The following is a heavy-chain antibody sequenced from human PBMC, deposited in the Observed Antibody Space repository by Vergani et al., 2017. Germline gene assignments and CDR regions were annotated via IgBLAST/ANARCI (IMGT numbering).Heavy chain of an antibody. CDR1: GGSISSSSYY. J-gene: IGHJ4*02. Sequence: QLQLQESGPGLVKPSETLSLTCTVSGGSISSSSYYWGWIRQPPGKGLEWNGSIYYSGSTYYNPSLKSRVTISVDTSKNQFSLKLSSVTAADTAVYYCARVAPYSGSSGYWGQGTLVTVSS. CDR3: ARVAPYSGSSGY. D-gene: IGHD6-25*01. V-gene: IGHV4-39*07. CDR2: IYYSGST.